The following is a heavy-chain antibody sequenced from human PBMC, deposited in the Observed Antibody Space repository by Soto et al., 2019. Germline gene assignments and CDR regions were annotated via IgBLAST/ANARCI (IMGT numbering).Heavy chain of an antibody. D-gene: IGHD6-13*01. CDR2: INPRGGST. V-gene: IGHV1-46*03. CDR1: GYTFTRFY. CDR3: ARDRTISSSWYEWFDP. Sequence: ASVKVSCKASGYTFTRFYMHWVRQAPGQGLEWMGTINPRGGSTSYAQKFQGRVTIARDTSTSTVYMELSSLRSEDTAVYYCARDRTISSSWYEWFDPWGQGTLVTVLL. J-gene: IGHJ5*02.